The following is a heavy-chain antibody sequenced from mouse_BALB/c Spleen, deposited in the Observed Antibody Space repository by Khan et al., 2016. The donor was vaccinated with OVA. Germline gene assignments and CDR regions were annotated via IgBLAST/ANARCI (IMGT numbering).Heavy chain of an antibody. CDR2: IDPYYGGT. CDR1: GYSFTGDN. CDR3: ARATCYFDA. Sequence: EVQLEQSGPELEKPGASVKISCKASGYSFTGDNMNWVKQSNGKSLEWIGNIDPYYGGTSYNQKFKGRVSLTVDKSSSTAYIQLKSLTSEDSAVYYCARATCYFDAWGEGTTVTVSS. J-gene: IGHJ1*01. V-gene: IGHV1-39*01.